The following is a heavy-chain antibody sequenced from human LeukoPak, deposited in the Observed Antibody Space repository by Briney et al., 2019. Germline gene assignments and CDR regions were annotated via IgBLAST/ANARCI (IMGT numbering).Heavy chain of an antibody. Sequence: PSETLSLTCTISGGSISSNYWSWIRQPPGKGLEWIGYCHYSGNTNYNPSLKSRATISVDMSKNQFSLTLNSVTAADTAVYYCARSASPTSRSAFDIWGQGTRVTASS. CDR1: GGSISSNY. V-gene: IGHV4-59*01. J-gene: IGHJ3*02. CDR3: ARSASPTSRSAFDI. CDR2: CHYSGNT.